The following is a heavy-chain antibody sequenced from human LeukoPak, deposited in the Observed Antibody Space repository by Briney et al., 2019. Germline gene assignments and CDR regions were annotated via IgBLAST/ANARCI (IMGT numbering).Heavy chain of an antibody. CDR1: GFTFRRYD. J-gene: IGHJ6*02. Sequence: GGSLRLSCASSGFTFRRYDMNWVRQAPGKGLEWVSFISSSMISIHYADSVKGRFTISRDNAKNSLYLQMNSLRAEDTAVYYCARERYYDFWSGYYYYGMDVWGQGTTVTVSS. D-gene: IGHD3-3*01. CDR2: ISSSMISI. V-gene: IGHV3-21*01. CDR3: ARERYYDFWSGYYYYGMDV.